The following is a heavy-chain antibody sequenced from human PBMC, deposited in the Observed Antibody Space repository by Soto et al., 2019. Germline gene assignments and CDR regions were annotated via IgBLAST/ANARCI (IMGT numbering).Heavy chain of an antibody. CDR3: AKVFDIVGAYSY. CDR2: ISGSGGST. V-gene: IGHV3-23*01. CDR1: GFTFRSYA. D-gene: IGHD1-26*01. Sequence: GGSLRLSCAASGFTFRSYAMSWVRQAPGKGLEWVSAISGSGGSTYYADSVKGRSTISRDNSKNTLYLQMNSLRAEDTAVYYCAKVFDIVGAYSYWGQGTLVTVSS. J-gene: IGHJ4*02.